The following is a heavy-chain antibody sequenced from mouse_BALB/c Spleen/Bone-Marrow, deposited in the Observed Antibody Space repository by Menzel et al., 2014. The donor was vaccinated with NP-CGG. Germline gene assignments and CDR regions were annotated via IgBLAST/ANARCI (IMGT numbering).Heavy chain of an antibody. Sequence: QVQLQQSGAELARPGASVKMSCKASGYTFTTYTMHWVQQRPGQGLEWVGYISPSTGFTNYNQIFKDKATLAADKSSSTAYMQLSSLTSGDSAVYYCARGGFLLRSLALDYWGQGTSVTVSS. V-gene: IGHV1-4*01. CDR3: ARGGFLLRSLALDY. D-gene: IGHD1-1*01. J-gene: IGHJ4*01. CDR1: GYTFTTYT. CDR2: ISPSTGFT.